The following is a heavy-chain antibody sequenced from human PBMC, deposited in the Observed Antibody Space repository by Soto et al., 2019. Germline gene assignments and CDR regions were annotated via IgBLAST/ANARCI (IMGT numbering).Heavy chain of an antibody. CDR2: IYWNDNK. CDR3: AQRYCSGGSCYYTLDY. V-gene: IGHV2-5*01. CDR1: GFSVSTSGEA. Sequence: SCPTLVNPTQTLTLTCSCSGFSVSTSGEAVGWIRQPPGKALEWLALIYWNDNKYYSPSLKSRLTITKDPSKNQVVLTMTNMDPEDTATYYCAQRYCSGGSCYYTLDYWGQGTMVTVYS. J-gene: IGHJ4*02. D-gene: IGHD2-15*01.